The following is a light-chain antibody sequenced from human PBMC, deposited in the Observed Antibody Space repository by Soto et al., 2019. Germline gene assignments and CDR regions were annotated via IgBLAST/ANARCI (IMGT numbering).Light chain of an antibody. V-gene: IGLV2-14*03. CDR3: SSYTSDTTGV. CDR1: SSDVGGYNY. CDR2: DVT. Sequence: QSALTQPASVSGYPGQSIAISCTGTSSDVGGYNYVSWYQQHPGKAPKLMIYDVTTRPSGVSNRFSGSKSGNTAALTISGLQAEYEADYYCSSYTSDTTGVFGTGTKVTVL. J-gene: IGLJ1*01.